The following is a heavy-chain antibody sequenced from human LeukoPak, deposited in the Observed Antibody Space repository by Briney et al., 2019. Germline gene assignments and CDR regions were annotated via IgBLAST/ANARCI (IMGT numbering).Heavy chain of an antibody. V-gene: IGHV4-39*07. CDR3: ARDSRDTAMVTPLGAFDI. Sequence: SETLSLTCTVSGDSISSSSYYWGWIRQPPGKGLEWIGSIYYSGSTYYNPSLKSRVTISVDASKNQFSLKLSSVTAADTAVYYCARDSRDTAMVTPLGAFDIWGQGTMVTVSS. D-gene: IGHD5-18*01. CDR2: IYYSGST. CDR1: GDSISSSSYY. J-gene: IGHJ3*02.